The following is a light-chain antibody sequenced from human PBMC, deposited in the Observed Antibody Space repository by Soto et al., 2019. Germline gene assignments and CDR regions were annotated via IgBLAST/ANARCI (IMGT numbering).Light chain of an antibody. V-gene: IGKV3-20*01. J-gene: IGKJ4*01. Sequence: ETVLTQSPGTLSLSPGEGATLSCRASQSVASNYLAWYQQKPGQAPRLLIYDASSRATGVPDRFSGSGSGTDFTLTISRLEPEDFAVFYCQQYGSSPLTFGGGTKVEVK. CDR2: DAS. CDR1: QSVASNY. CDR3: QQYGSSPLT.